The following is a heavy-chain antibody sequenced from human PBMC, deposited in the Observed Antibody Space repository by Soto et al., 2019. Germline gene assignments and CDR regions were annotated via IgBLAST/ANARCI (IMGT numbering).Heavy chain of an antibody. Sequence: PSETLSLTCTVSGDSITSGVHYWSWIRQLPGKGLEWIGYIFYSGPTYYNPSLKSRVAISVDTSKNQFSLKLSSVTAADTAVYYCARAKAPLYSSSWYWFDPWGQGTLVTAPQ. CDR2: IFYSGPT. D-gene: IGHD6-13*01. J-gene: IGHJ5*02. CDR3: ARAKAPLYSSSWYWFDP. CDR1: GDSITSGVHY. V-gene: IGHV4-31*03.